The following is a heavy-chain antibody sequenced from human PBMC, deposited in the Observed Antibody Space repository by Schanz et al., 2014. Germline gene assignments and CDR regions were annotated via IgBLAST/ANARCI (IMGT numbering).Heavy chain of an antibody. CDR2: ITPTLGKV. Sequence: QVQLVQSGAEVKKPGASVKVSCKASGYTFTISGFSWVRQAPGQGLEWMGRITPTLGKVDYAQKFQGRVTMTTDTSTSTAYMELRSLRSDDTAVYYCARRYYGSGSYWFFDLWGRGTLVTVSS. V-gene: IGHV1-18*01. J-gene: IGHJ2*01. CDR1: GYTFTISG. CDR3: ARRYYGSGSYWFFDL. D-gene: IGHD3-10*01.